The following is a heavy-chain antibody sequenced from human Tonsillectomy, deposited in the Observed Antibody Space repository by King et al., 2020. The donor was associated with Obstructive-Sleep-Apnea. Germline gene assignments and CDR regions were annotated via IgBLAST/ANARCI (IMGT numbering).Heavy chain of an antibody. CDR1: GGSVSSGSYY. Sequence: PLQESGPGLVKPSETLSLSCSVSGGSVSSGSYYWSWIRQPPGKGLEWIGYIYYTGSTKYNPSLKSRVTISVDTSKNQFSLKVSSVTAADTAVYYCAKIGTPDAFDIWGQGTMVTVSS. V-gene: IGHV4-61*01. D-gene: IGHD2-15*01. CDR3: AKIGTPDAFDI. CDR2: IYYTGST. J-gene: IGHJ3*02.